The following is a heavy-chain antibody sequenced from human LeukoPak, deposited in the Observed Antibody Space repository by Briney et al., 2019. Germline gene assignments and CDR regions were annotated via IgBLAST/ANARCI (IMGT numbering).Heavy chain of an antibody. CDR2: ISTDGSYK. Sequence: GGSLRPSCAVPGFTFSSFPFQWARQAPGKGLGGVAAISTDGSYKYHGDSVKGRFTFSRDNPMNTLYLQMNGLRPDDTAVYYCSRSLIPGRWYFDLWGRGTLVTVSS. J-gene: IGHJ2*01. CDR3: SRSLIPGRWYFDL. D-gene: IGHD3-16*01. CDR1: GFTFSSFP. V-gene: IGHV3-30*04.